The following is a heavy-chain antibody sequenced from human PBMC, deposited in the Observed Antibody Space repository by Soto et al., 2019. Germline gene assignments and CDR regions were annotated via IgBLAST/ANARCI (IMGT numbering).Heavy chain of an antibody. J-gene: IGHJ6*02. V-gene: IGHV4-59*01. CDR3: ASEPGYNYGMDA. CDR1: GGSISSYY. CDR2: IYYSGST. Sequence: SETLSLTCTVSGGSISSYYWSWIRQPPGKGLEWIGYIYYSGSTNYNPSLKSRVTISVDTSKNQFSLKLSSVTAADTAVYYCASEPGYNYGMDAWGQGTTVTVSS.